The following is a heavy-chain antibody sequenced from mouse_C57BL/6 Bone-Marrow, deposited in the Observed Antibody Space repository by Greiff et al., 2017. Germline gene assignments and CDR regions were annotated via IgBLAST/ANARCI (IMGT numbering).Heavy chain of an antibody. CDR1: GFTFSDAW. CDR2: IRNKANNHAT. V-gene: IGHV6-6*01. D-gene: IGHD2-5*01. CDR3: TAYYSNYVRAMDY. J-gene: IGHJ4*01. Sequence: EVNLVESGGGLVQPGGSIKLSCAASGFTFSDAWMDWVRQSPEKGLEWVAEIRNKANNHATYYAESVKGRFTISRDDSKSSVYLQMNSLRAEDTGIYYCTAYYSNYVRAMDYWGQGTSVTVSS.